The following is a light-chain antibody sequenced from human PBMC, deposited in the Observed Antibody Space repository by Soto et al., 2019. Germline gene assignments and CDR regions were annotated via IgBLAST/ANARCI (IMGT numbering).Light chain of an antibody. V-gene: IGLV1-44*01. Sequence: QSVLTQPPSASGTPGLTVTISCSGSSSNIGDNTVTWYRQLPGTAPKLLIYADNQRPSGVPDRFPGSKSGTSASLAISGLQSDDEADYYCAAWDGSLNGLYVFGSGTKLTVL. CDR3: AAWDGSLNGLYV. CDR1: SSNIGDNT. CDR2: ADN. J-gene: IGLJ1*01.